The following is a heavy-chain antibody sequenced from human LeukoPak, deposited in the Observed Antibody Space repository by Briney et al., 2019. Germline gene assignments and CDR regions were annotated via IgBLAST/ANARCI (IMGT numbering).Heavy chain of an antibody. CDR3: ARLRGYCSSNSCYPLGY. Sequence: PGGSLRLSCAASGFTVSSKYMSWVRQAPGKGLEWVSVMYSGSTTFYADSVKGRFSISRDNSKNTLYLQMTSLRAEDTAVYYCARLRGYCSSNSCYPLGYWGQGTLVTVSS. D-gene: IGHD2-2*01. CDR1: GFTVSSKY. V-gene: IGHV3-53*01. J-gene: IGHJ4*02. CDR2: MYSGSTT.